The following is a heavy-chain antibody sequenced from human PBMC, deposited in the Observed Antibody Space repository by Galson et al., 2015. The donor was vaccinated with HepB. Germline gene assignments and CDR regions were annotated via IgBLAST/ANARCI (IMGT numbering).Heavy chain of an antibody. CDR2: ISATGGTT. CDR1: GFTFSIYA. V-gene: IGHV3-23*01. CDR3: ARWGPAITMVRGVSDWFDP. D-gene: IGHD3-10*01. Sequence: SLRLSCAASGFTFSIYAMSWVRQAPGKGLEWVSAISATGGTTYYADSVKGRFTISRDNPKNTLYLQMSSLRAEDTALYYCARWGPAITMVRGVSDWFDPWGQGTLVTVSS. J-gene: IGHJ5*02.